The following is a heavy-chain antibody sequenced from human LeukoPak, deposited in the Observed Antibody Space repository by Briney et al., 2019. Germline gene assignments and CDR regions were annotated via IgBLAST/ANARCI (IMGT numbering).Heavy chain of an antibody. CDR1: GGSIISTIYY. V-gene: IGHV4-39*01. CDR3: ARRGGYNFGYDY. Sequence: SETLSLTCTVSGGSIISTIYYWGWLRQPPGKGPEWIGDVYYSGSTYYNPSLKRRFTISVDTSKNQFSLNLTSVTAADTAVYYCARRGGYNFGYDYWGQGALVTVSS. J-gene: IGHJ4*02. CDR2: VYYSGST. D-gene: IGHD5-18*01.